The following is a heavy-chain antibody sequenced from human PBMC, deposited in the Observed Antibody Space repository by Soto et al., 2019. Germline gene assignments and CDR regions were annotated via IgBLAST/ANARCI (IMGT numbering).Heavy chain of an antibody. J-gene: IGHJ6*02. CDR3: ARGFFMRAGYSSSWYVPNYYYGMDV. V-gene: IGHV4-34*01. CDR2: INHSGST. D-gene: IGHD6-13*01. CDR1: GGSFSGYY. Sequence: PSETLSLTCAVYGGSFSGYYWSWIRQPPGKGLEWIGEINHSGSTNYNPSLKSRVTISVDTSKNQFSLKLSSVTAADTAVYYCARGFFMRAGYSSSWYVPNYYYGMDVWGQGTTVTVSS.